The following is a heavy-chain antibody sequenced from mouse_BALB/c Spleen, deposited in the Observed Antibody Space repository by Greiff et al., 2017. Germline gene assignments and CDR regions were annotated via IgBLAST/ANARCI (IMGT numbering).Heavy chain of an antibody. CDR2: SRNKANDYTT. V-gene: IGHV7-1*02. CDR1: GFTFSDFY. D-gene: IGHD2-1*01. Sequence: EVMLVESGGGLVQPGGSLRLSCATSGFTFSDFYMEWVRQPPGKRLEWIAASRNKANDYTTEYSASVKGRFIVSRDTSQSILYLQMNALRADDTAIYYCARDGNYGAMDYWGQGTSVTVSS. J-gene: IGHJ4*01. CDR3: ARDGNYGAMDY.